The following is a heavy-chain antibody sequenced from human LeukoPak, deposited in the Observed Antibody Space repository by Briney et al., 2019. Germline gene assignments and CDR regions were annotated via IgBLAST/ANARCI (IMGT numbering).Heavy chain of an antibody. CDR1: GGTFSSYA. Sequence: ASVKVSCKASGGTFSSYAISWVRQAPGQGLEWMGRIIPILGIASYAQKFQGRVTMTRDTSTSTVYMEPSSLRSEDTAVYYCARDRGWSFGYCSSTSCFTFDYWGQGTLVTVSS. V-gene: IGHV1-69*04. D-gene: IGHD2-2*01. CDR3: ARDRGWSFGYCSSTSCFTFDY. J-gene: IGHJ4*02. CDR2: IIPILGIA.